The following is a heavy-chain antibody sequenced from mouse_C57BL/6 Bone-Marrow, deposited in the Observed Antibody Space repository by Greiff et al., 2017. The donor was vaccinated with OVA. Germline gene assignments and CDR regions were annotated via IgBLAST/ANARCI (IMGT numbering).Heavy chain of an antibody. CDR3: ARHVSPTDY. Sequence: EVKLVESGGDLVKPGGSLKLSCAASGFTFSSYGMSWVRQTPDKRLEWVATISSGGSYTYYPDSVKGRFTISRDNAKNTLYLQMSSLKSEDTAMYYCARHVSPTDYWGQGTTLTVSS. V-gene: IGHV5-6*01. D-gene: IGHD6-1*01. CDR1: GFTFSSYG. CDR2: ISSGGSYT. J-gene: IGHJ2*01.